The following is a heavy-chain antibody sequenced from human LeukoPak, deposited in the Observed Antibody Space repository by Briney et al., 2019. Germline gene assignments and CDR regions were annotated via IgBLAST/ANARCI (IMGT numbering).Heavy chain of an antibody. V-gene: IGHV1-2*02. J-gene: IGHJ5*02. CDR3: ASASLRYFDWSENWFDP. CDR2: INPNSGGT. Sequence: ASVKVSFKASGYTFTVYYMHWVRQAPGQGLEWMGWINPNSGGTNYAQKFQGRVTMTRDTSISTAYMELSRLRSDDTAVYYCASASLRYFDWSENWFDPWGQGTLVTVSS. CDR1: GYTFTVYY. D-gene: IGHD3-9*01.